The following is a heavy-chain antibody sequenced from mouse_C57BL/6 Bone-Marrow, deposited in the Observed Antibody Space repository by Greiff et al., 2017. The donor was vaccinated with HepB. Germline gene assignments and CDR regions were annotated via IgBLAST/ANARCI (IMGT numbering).Heavy chain of an antibody. CDR2: ISNLAYSI. V-gene: IGHV5-15*01. D-gene: IGHD2-5*01. CDR3: ARWNSNYDYAMDY. Sequence: EVKLVESGGGLVQPGGSLKLSCAASGFTFSDYGMAWVRQAPRKGPEWVAFISNLAYSIYYADTVTGRFTISRENAKNTLYLEMSSLMSEDTAMYYCARWNSNYDYAMDYCGQGTSVTVSS. J-gene: IGHJ4*01. CDR1: GFTFSDYG.